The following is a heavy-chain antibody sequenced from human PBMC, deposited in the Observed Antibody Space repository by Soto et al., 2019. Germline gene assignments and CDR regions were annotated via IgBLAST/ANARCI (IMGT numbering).Heavy chain of an antibody. D-gene: IGHD6-13*01. CDR2: ISAYNGNT. V-gene: IGHV1-18*01. CDR1: GYTFTSYA. Sequence: QVQLVQSGAEVKKPGASVKVSCKASGYTFTSYAISWVRQAPGQGLEWMGWISAYNGNTNYAQKLQGRVTMTTDTATSTADMELRGLRSDDTAVYYCARDAAAGLKDYWGQGTLVTVSS. CDR3: ARDAAAGLKDY. J-gene: IGHJ4*02.